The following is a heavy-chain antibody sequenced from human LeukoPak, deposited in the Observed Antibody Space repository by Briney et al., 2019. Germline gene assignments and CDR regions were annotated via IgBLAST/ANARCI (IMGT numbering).Heavy chain of an antibody. V-gene: IGHV3-33*01. CDR3: ARRHFDAFDI. Sequence: PGRSLRLSCAASGFTFSSYGMQWVRRAPGKGLEWVAVIWYDGSSKYYADSVKGRFTISRDNSKNTLYLQMDSLTAEDTAVYYCARRHFDAFDIWGQGTVVTVSS. CDR1: GFTFSSYG. CDR2: IWYDGSSK. J-gene: IGHJ3*02.